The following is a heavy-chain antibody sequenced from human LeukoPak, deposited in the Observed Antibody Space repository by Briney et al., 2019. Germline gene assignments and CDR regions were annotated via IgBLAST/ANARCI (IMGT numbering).Heavy chain of an antibody. V-gene: IGHV3-20*04. J-gene: IGHJ4*02. CDR3: AKDDWGSGPFDY. CDR2: INWSGAST. CDR1: GFTFDDSG. Sequence: GGSLRLSCAASGFTFDDSGMSWVRQAPGKGLEWVSGINWSGASTGYADSVKGRFTISRDNAKNSLYLQMNSLRAEDTAVYYCAKDDWGSGPFDYWGQGTLVTVSS. D-gene: IGHD3-10*01.